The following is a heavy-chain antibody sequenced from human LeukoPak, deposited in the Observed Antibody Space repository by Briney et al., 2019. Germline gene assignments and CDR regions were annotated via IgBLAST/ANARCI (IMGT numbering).Heavy chain of an antibody. Sequence: ASVKVSCKASGYTFTGYYMHWVRQAPGQGLEWMGWINPNSGGTNYAQKFQGRVTMTRDTSISTAYMELNRLRSDDTAVYYCARDLYGYCSSTSCHNWFDPWGQGTLVTVSS. CDR1: GYTFTGYY. D-gene: IGHD2-2*01. CDR3: ARDLYGYCSSTSCHNWFDP. V-gene: IGHV1-2*02. J-gene: IGHJ5*02. CDR2: INPNSGGT.